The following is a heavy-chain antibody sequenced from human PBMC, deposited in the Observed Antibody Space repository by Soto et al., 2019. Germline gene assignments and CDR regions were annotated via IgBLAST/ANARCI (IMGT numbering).Heavy chain of an antibody. Sequence: PXGSLILYCAAAGFTLDDYAMHWVRQAPGKGLEWVSGISWNSGSIGYADSVKGRFTISRDNAKNSLYLQMNSLRAEDTALYYCAKGGITIFGVATVTIDYFDYWGQGTLVTVSS. CDR2: ISWNSGSI. D-gene: IGHD3-3*01. V-gene: IGHV3-9*01. CDR3: AKGGITIFGVATVTIDYFDY. J-gene: IGHJ4*02. CDR1: GFTLDDYA.